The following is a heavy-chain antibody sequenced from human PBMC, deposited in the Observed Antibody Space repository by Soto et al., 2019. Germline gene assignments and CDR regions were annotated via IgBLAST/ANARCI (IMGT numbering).Heavy chain of an antibody. CDR2: ISSSGGSI. D-gene: IGHD3-3*01. J-gene: IGHJ4*02. CDR1: GFTFSSYA. CDR3: ARGAWDFWSDKIGFDY. V-gene: IGHV3-23*01. Sequence: GGSLRLSCASSGFTFSSYAMSWVRQAPGKGLEWVSSISSSGGSIYYADSVKGRFTITRDNAKNTLYLQMNSLRAEDTAVYYCARGAWDFWSDKIGFDYWGQGTLVTVSS.